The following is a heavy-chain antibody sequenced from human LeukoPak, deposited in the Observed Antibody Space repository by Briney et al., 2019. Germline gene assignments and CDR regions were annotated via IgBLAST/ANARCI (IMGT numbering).Heavy chain of an antibody. Sequence: GGSLRLSCAASGFTFSSYGIHWVRQAPGEGVEWVAFIQFDGNNKYYADSVKGRFTISRDNSKNTLYLQMISLRTEDTAVYSCARGGTGEVANFDFWGQGTLVTVSS. D-gene: IGHD3-16*01. J-gene: IGHJ4*02. CDR2: IQFDGNNK. CDR1: GFTFSSYG. CDR3: ARGGTGEVANFDF. V-gene: IGHV3-30*02.